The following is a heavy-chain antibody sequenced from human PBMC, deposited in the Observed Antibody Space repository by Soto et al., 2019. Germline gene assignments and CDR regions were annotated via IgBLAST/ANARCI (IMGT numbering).Heavy chain of an antibody. CDR2: IVPILRKT. D-gene: IGHD2-15*01. CDR1: GGTFSSYT. CDR3: ARSRACSGGRGYNNLDY. Sequence: QVQLVQSGAEVKKPGSSVKVSCKASGGTFSSYTITWVRQAPGQGLEWMGGIVPILRKTNYAPTFQGRVTITADESTSTSYMELSNLRYGDTAVYYCARSRACSGGRGYNNLDYWGQGTLVSVAS. J-gene: IGHJ4*02. V-gene: IGHV1-69*16.